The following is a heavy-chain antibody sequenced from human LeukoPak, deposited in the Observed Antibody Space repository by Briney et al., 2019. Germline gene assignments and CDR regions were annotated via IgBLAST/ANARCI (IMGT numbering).Heavy chain of an antibody. J-gene: IGHJ4*02. V-gene: IGHV3-48*02. CDR1: GFTFSSYS. D-gene: IGHD1-26*01. Sequence: GGSLRLSCEASGFTFSSYSMNWVRQAPGKGLEWVSHITASGTAMFYADSVKGRFTISRDNAKNSLYLQMNSLRDEDTAVYYCASSGSYRFDYWGQGTLVTVSS. CDR3: ASSGSYRFDY. CDR2: ITASGTAM.